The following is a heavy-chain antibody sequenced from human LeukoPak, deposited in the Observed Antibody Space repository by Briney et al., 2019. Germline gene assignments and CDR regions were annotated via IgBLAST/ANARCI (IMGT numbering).Heavy chain of an antibody. CDR3: ARDVRDGFDY. CDR2: IYYSGST. Sequence: PSETLSLTCTVSGGSISSSSYYWGWIRQPPGKGLEWIGNIYYSGSTYYNPSLKSRVTISVDTSKNQFSLKLSSVTAADTAVYYCARDVRDGFDYWGQGTLVTVSS. D-gene: IGHD5-24*01. J-gene: IGHJ4*02. V-gene: IGHV4-39*07. CDR1: GGSISSSSYY.